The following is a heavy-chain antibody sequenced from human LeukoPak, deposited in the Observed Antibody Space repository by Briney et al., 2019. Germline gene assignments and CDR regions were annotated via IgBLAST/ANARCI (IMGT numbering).Heavy chain of an antibody. CDR3: ARETSSRYFDN. Sequence: ASVKVSCKTSGYTFTNYDINWVRQATGQGLEWMGWINPKSGRTGYAQNFQGRVTITRNTSISIAYMELSSLSSEDTAVYYCARETSSRYFDNWGQGTLVTVSS. J-gene: IGHJ4*02. CDR1: GYTFTNYD. CDR2: INPKSGRT. V-gene: IGHV1-8*03.